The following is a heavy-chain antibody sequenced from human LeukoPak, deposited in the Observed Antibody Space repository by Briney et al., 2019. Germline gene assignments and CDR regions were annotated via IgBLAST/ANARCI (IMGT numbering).Heavy chain of an antibody. CDR2: ISAYNGNT. V-gene: IGHV1-18*01. J-gene: IGHJ5*02. Sequence: ASVKVSCKASGYTFTSYGIGWVRQAPGQGLEWMGWISAYNGNTNYAQKLQGRVTMTTDTSTSTAYMELRSLRSDDTAVYYCARVDGSCCGGSCPSGNWFDPWGQGTLVTVSS. D-gene: IGHD2-15*01. CDR1: GYTFTSYG. CDR3: ARVDGSCCGGSCPSGNWFDP.